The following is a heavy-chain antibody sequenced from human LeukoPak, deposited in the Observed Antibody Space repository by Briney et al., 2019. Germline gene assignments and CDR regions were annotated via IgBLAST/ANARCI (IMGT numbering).Heavy chain of an antibody. J-gene: IGHJ4*02. CDR1: GYTFTGYY. Sequence: GASVKVSCKASGYTFTGYYMPWVRQAPGQALEWMGRINPNSGVTNHAQTFPGRVTMTRDTSISRAYMELSRLTSDDTAVYYCATDAYYYDSSGYSTSVRYFDYWGQGPLVTVSS. CDR2: INPNSGVT. D-gene: IGHD3-22*01. V-gene: IGHV1-2*06. CDR3: ATDAYYYDSSGYSTSVRYFDY.